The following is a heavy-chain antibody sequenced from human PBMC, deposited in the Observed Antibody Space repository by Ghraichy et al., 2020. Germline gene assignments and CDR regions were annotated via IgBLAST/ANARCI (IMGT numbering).Heavy chain of an antibody. Sequence: GSLSLTCAVYGGSFSGYYWSWIRQPPGKGLEWIGEINHSGSTNYNPSLKSRVTISVDTSKNQFSLKLSSVTAADTAVYYCARIKQQLVPAGYYYYMDVWGKGTTVTVSS. D-gene: IGHD6-13*01. V-gene: IGHV4-34*01. CDR1: GGSFSGYY. CDR2: INHSGST. CDR3: ARIKQQLVPAGYYYYMDV. J-gene: IGHJ6*03.